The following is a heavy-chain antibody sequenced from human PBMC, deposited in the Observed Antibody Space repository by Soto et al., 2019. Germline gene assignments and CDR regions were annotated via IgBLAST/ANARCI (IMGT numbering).Heavy chain of an antibody. Sequence: GGSLRLSCSASGFTFSSYAMHWVRQAPGKGLEYVSGIRGNGDPPFYADSVKGRFTISRDNSKNTLYLQMSSLSADDTAVYYCVKSRGGNNFDFFDWGQGALVTVS. CDR1: GFTFSSYA. D-gene: IGHD5-12*01. J-gene: IGHJ4*02. CDR2: IRGNGDPP. CDR3: VKSRGGNNFDFFD. V-gene: IGHV3-64D*06.